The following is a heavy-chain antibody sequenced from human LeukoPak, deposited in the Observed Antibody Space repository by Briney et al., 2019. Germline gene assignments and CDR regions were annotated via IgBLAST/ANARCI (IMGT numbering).Heavy chain of an antibody. CDR3: AKDPQVYSDADPIFDP. J-gene: IGHJ5*02. CDR2: ISGSGGST. V-gene: IGHV3-23*01. Sequence: PGGSLRLSCAASGFTFSSYAMSWVRQAPGKGLEWVSAISGSGGSTYYADSVKGRFTISRDNSKNTLYLQMNSLRAEDTAVYYCAKDPQVYSDADPIFDPWGQGTLVTVSS. D-gene: IGHD5-18*01. CDR1: GFTFSSYA.